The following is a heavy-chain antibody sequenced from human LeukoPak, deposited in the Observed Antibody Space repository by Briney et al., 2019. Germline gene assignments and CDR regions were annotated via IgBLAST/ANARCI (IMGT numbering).Heavy chain of an antibody. CDR2: IYSGGST. CDR3: AKDMTGEDSSSWYGGYYYYYGMDV. J-gene: IGHJ6*02. D-gene: IGHD6-13*01. Sequence: GGSLRLSCAASGFTVSSNFMSWVRQAPGKGLEWVSVIYSGGSTYYAASVKGRFTISRDNSKNSLYLQMNSLRTEDTALYYCAKDMTGEDSSSWYGGYYYYYGMDVWGQGTTVTVSS. CDR1: GFTVSSNF. V-gene: IGHV3-53*05.